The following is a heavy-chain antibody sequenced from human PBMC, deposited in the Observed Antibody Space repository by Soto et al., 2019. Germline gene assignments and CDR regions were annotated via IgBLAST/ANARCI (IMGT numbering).Heavy chain of an antibody. V-gene: IGHV3-23*01. CDR2: ISTTGGST. Sequence: ESGGSLVQPGGSLRLSCAASGFTFNAYSFSWVRQPPGRGLEWVSAISTTGGSTYYADSGKGRFTISRDNSQNTLYLQMNGLRAEDTAVYYCARPDGATYSFRHWGQGALVTVSS. CDR1: GFTFNAYS. D-gene: IGHD5-18*01. CDR3: ARPDGATYSFRH. J-gene: IGHJ4*02.